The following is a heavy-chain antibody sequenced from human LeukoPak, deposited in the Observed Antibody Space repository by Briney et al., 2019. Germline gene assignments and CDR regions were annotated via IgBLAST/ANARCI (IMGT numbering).Heavy chain of an antibody. J-gene: IGHJ4*02. CDR1: GFTFSSYW. D-gene: IGHD2-15*01. CDR2: INSDGSST. Sequence: GGSLRLSCAASGFTFSSYWMHWVRQAPGRGLVWVSRINSDGSSTSYADSVKGRFTISRDNAKNTLYLQMNSLRAEDTAVYYCARVYDCSGGSCYSWGQGTLVTVSS. CDR3: ARVYDCSGGSCYS. V-gene: IGHV3-74*01.